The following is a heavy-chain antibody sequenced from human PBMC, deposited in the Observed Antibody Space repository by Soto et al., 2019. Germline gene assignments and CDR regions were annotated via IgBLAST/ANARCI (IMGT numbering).Heavy chain of an antibody. CDR1: GFSITGNGEG. D-gene: IGHD2-2*01. J-gene: IGHJ4*02. V-gene: IGHV2-5*02. Sequence: SGPTLVNPTQTLTLPFTFSGFSITGNGEGVGWIRQPPGKALEWLALIYWADDKRYSPSLRNRLTITLDNSKDQVILTMTGMGPADTATYYCAHGYVQLLATFHYFDSWGQGTQVTVS. CDR2: IYWADDK. CDR3: AHGYVQLLATFHYFDS.